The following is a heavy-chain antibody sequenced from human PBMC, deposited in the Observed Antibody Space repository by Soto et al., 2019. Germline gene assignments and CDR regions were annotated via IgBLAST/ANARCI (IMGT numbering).Heavy chain of an antibody. CDR3: ASGEYQLLPFDY. CDR2: INAGNGNT. D-gene: IGHD2-2*01. Sequence: ASVKVSCKASGYTFTSYAMHWARQAPGQRLEWMGWINAGNGNTKYSQKFQGRVTITRDTSASTAYMELSSLRSEDTAVYYCASGEYQLLPFDYWGQGTLVTVSS. V-gene: IGHV1-3*01. CDR1: GYTFTSYA. J-gene: IGHJ4*02.